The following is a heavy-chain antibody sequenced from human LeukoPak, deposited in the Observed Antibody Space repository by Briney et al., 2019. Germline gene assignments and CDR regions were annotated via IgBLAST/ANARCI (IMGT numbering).Heavy chain of an antibody. CDR1: GYTFTSYG. CDR2: ISAYNGNT. D-gene: IGHD2-2*01. CDR3: ASSPAAMSPLDY. J-gene: IGHJ4*02. Sequence: ASVKVSCKASGYTFTSYGISWVRQAPGQGLEWMGWISAYNGNTNYAQKLQGRVTMTTDTSTSTAYMELRSLRSDDTAVYYCASSPAAMSPLDYWGQGTLVTVSS. V-gene: IGHV1-18*01.